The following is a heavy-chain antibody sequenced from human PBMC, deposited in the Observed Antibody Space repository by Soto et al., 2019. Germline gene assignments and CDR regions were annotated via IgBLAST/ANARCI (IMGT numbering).Heavy chain of an antibody. CDR2: ISGSGGST. Sequence: GGSLRLSCAASGFTFSSYAMSWVRQAPGKGLEWVSAISGSGGSTYYADSVKGRFTISRDNSKNTLYLQMNSLRAEDTAVYYCAKDVRLWFGESLWNPNNDYWGQGTLVTVSS. V-gene: IGHV3-23*01. J-gene: IGHJ4*02. CDR3: AKDVRLWFGESLWNPNNDY. D-gene: IGHD3-10*01. CDR1: GFTFSSYA.